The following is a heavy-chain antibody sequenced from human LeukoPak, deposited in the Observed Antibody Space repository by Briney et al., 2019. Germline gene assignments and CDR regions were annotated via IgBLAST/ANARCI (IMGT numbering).Heavy chain of an antibody. J-gene: IGHJ4*02. Sequence: EASETLSLTCAVYGGSFSGYYWSWIRQPPGKGLEWIGEINHSGTTNYNPSLKSRVTISVDTSKNQFSLKLSAVTAADTAVYSCARGRPVAGSRLGPPDYWGQGTLSPSPQ. D-gene: IGHD6-19*01. CDR2: INHSGTT. CDR1: GGSFSGYY. CDR3: ARGRPVAGSRLGPPDY. V-gene: IGHV4-34*01.